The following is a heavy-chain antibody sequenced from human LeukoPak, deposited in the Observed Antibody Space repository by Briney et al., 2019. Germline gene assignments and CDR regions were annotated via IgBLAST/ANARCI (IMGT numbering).Heavy chain of an antibody. CDR2: IYSGGST. D-gene: IGHD3-10*01. Sequence: GGSLRLSCAASGFTVSSNYMSWVRQAPGKGLEWVSVIYSGGSTYYADSVKGRFTISRDNSKNTLYLQMNSLRAEDTAVYYCARALYGSGSPYWGQGTLVTVSS. J-gene: IGHJ4*02. V-gene: IGHV3-53*01. CDR1: GFTVSSNY. CDR3: ARALYGSGSPY.